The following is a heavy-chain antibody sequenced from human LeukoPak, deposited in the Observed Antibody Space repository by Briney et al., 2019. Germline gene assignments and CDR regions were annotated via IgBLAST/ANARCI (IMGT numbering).Heavy chain of an antibody. CDR2: ISAYNGNT. CDR3: ARVGGGMAAAELDF. J-gene: IGHJ4*02. D-gene: IGHD6-13*01. CDR1: GYTFTSYG. V-gene: IGHV1-18*01. Sequence: GASVKVCCKASGYTFTSYGISWVRESAGQGREWMGWISAYNGNTNNEQKLQGRVSMTTDTSKSTDYMELRSLRSDDTVVYYCARVGGGMAAAELDFWGQGTLVTVSS.